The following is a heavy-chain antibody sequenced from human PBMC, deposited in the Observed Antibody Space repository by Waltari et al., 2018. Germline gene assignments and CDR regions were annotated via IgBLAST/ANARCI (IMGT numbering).Heavy chain of an antibody. CDR2: IYYSGST. Sequence: QLQLQESGPGLVKPSETLSLTCTVSGGSISSSSYYWGWLRQPPGKGLEWIGSIYYSGSTYYNPYLKSRVTISVDTSKNQFSLKLSSVTAADTAVYYCASQYYYDSSGYYDYWGQGTLVTVSS. J-gene: IGHJ4*02. D-gene: IGHD3-22*01. CDR1: GGSISSSSYY. CDR3: ASQYYYDSSGYYDY. V-gene: IGHV4-39*07.